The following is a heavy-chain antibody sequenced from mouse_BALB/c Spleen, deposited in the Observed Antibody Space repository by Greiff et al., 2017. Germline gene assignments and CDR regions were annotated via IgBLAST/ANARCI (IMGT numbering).Heavy chain of an antibody. J-gene: IGHJ2*01. V-gene: IGHV1S81*02. CDR3: TRRELYYGYLFDY. D-gene: IGHD1-2*01. CDR2: INPSNGGT. Sequence: QVQLQQSGAELVKPGASVKLSCKASGYTFTSYYMYWVKQRPGQGLEWIGEINPSNGGTNFNEKFKSKATLTVDKSSSTAYMQLSSLTSEDSAVYYCTRRELYYGYLFDYWGQGTTRTVSS. CDR1: GYTFTSYY.